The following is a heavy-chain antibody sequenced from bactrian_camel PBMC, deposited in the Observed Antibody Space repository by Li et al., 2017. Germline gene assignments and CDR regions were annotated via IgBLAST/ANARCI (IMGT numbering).Heavy chain of an antibody. J-gene: IGHJ4*01. CDR1: GNTNSIYF. CDR3: AAGRHRLGLCYLLPERFPD. V-gene: IGHV3S53*01. D-gene: IGHD1*01. Sequence: HVQLVESGGDLVQPGGSLRLSCAASGNTNSIYFMGWFRQAPGKGRDGVAVMSLGVDTYYADSVKGRFTISRDIAKNTFHLQMNGLKPEDTGMYYCAAGRHRLGLCYLLPERFPDWGQGTQVTVS. CDR2: MSLGVDT.